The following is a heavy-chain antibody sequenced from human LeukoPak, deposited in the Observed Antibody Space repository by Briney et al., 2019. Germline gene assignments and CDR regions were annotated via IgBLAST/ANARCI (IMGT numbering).Heavy chain of an antibody. Sequence: PSETLSLTCTVSGGSINSSPFYWGWIRQPPGKGLEWIGSMYYSESSYYNPSLTSRVTISVDTSRNHFSLKMTSVAATDTAVYYCARRGIEGAISLGAFDVWGHGTMVTVSS. CDR3: ARRGIEGAISLGAFDV. D-gene: IGHD1-26*01. CDR1: GGSINSSPFY. J-gene: IGHJ3*01. V-gene: IGHV4-39*02. CDR2: MYYSESS.